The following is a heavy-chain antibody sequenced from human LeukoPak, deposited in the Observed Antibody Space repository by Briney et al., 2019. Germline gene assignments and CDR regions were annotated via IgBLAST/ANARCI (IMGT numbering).Heavy chain of an antibody. Sequence: ASVKVSCKASGYTFTGYYMHWVRQAPGQGLEWMGRINPNSGGTNYAQKFQGRVTMTRGTSISTAYMELSRLRSDDTAVYYCAREPFIVGATKEAFDIWGQGTMVTVSS. CDR3: AREPFIVGATKEAFDI. CDR2: INPNSGGT. CDR1: GYTFTGYY. V-gene: IGHV1-2*06. D-gene: IGHD1-26*01. J-gene: IGHJ3*02.